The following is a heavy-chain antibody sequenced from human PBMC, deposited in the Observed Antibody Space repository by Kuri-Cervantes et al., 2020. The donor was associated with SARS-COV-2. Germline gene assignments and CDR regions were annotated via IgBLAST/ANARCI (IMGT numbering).Heavy chain of an antibody. CDR1: GGSISSGGYY. CDR3: ARPLALYYDFWSGYPYDAFDI. CDR2: IYYSGST. V-gene: IGHV4-30-2*03. J-gene: IGHJ3*02. Sequence: SETLSLTCTVSGGSISSGGYYWSWIRQPPGKGLEWIGSIYYSGSTYYNPSLKSRVTISVDTSKNQFSLKLSSVTVADTAVYYCARPLALYYDFWSGYPYDAFDIWGQGTMVTVSS. D-gene: IGHD3-3*01.